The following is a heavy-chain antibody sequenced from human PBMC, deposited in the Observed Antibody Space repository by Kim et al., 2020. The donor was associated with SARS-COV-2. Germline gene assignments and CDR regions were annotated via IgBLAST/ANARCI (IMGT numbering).Heavy chain of an antibody. J-gene: IGHJ5*02. D-gene: IGHD2-8*01. CDR2: INTNTGNP. CDR3: ARDFSGDIVLMVYARSFDP. CDR1: GYTFTSYA. Sequence: ASVKVSCKASGYTFTSYAMNWVRQAPGQGLEWMGWINTNTGNPTYAQGFTGRFVFSLDTSVSTAYLQISSLKAEDTAVYYCARDFSGDIVLMVYARSFDPWGQGTLVTVSS. V-gene: IGHV7-4-1*02.